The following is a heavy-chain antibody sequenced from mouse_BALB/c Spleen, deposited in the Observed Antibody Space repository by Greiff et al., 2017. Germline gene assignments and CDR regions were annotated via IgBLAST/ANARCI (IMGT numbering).Heavy chain of an antibody. CDR1: GYSITSDYA. CDR2: ISYSGST. CDR3: ARFALHWYFDV. J-gene: IGHJ1*01. V-gene: IGHV3-2*02. Sequence: EVQLQESGPGLVKPSQSLSLTCTVTGYSITSDYAWNWIRQFPGNKLEWMGYISYSGSTSYNPSLKSRISITRDTSKNQFFLQLNSVTTEDTATYYCARFALHWYFDVWGAGTTVTVSS.